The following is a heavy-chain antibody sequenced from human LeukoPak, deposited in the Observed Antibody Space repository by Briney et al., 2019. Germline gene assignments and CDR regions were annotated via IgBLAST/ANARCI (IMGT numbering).Heavy chain of an antibody. V-gene: IGHV3-7*03. D-gene: IGHD3-3*01. CDR2: IKEDGSEK. CDR3: ANNDFWSGYYDDY. Sequence: GGSLRLSCVVSGITFSRYWMTWVRQAPGKGLECVANIKEDGSEKKYVESVKGRFTISRDNAKNTLYLQMNSLRAEDTAVYYCANNDFWSGYYDDYWGQGTLVTVSS. J-gene: IGHJ4*02. CDR1: GITFSRYW.